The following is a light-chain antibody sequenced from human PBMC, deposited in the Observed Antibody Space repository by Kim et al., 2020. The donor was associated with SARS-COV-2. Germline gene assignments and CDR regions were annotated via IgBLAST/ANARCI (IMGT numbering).Light chain of an antibody. V-gene: IGLV1-51*01. CDR1: STNIATIC. Sequence: RKVTISCSGTSTNIATICVTCYQQLLGTAPNLRIYDNNRRPSGIPDRFSGSRSGTSATLGITGLQTGDEADYYCGTWDSSLSAVVFGGGTQLTVL. CDR2: DNN. CDR3: GTWDSSLSAVV. J-gene: IGLJ2*01.